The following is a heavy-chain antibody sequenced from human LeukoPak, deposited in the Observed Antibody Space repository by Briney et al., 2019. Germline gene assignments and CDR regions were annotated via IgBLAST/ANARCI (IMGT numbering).Heavy chain of an antibody. V-gene: IGHV4-59*12. CDR2: IHYSGST. Sequence: SETLSLTCTVSGGSISSYYWSWIRQPPGKGLEWIGYIHYSGSTNYNPSLKSRVTISVDTSKKQFSLKLSSVTAADTAVYYCARGGWDGSGSYYKGPYYYMDVWGKGTTVTISS. CDR1: GGSISSYY. J-gene: IGHJ6*03. D-gene: IGHD3-10*01. CDR3: ARGGWDGSGSYYKGPYYYMDV.